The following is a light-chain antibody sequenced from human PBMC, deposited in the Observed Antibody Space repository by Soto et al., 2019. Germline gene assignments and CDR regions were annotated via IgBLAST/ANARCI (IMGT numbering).Light chain of an antibody. Sequence: QSALTQPASVSGSPGQSITISCTGTSTDLRRSTYVSWYQQHPGKAPKLMIYEVTNRPSGISNRFSGSKSGNTASLTISGLQAEDEADYYCSSYTSSIFWVFGGGTKVTVL. CDR2: EVT. CDR3: SSYTSSIFWV. J-gene: IGLJ3*02. V-gene: IGLV2-14*01. CDR1: STDLRRSTY.